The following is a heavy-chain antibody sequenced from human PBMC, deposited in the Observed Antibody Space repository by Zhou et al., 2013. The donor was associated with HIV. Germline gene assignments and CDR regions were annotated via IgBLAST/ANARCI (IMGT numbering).Heavy chain of an antibody. V-gene: IGHV4-61*09. CDR3: ARERPAAPTWVLDV. J-gene: IGHJ6*01. CDR2: IYTSGST. D-gene: IGHD2-2*01. Sequence: VQLQESGPGLVKPSQTLSLTCTVSGGSISSGNYHWSWIRQPAGKGLEWIGHIYTSGSTNYNAPLKSRVTISADTSKNQFSLKLSSVTAADTAEYYCARERPAAPTWVLDVVGQRATVTVSS. CDR1: GGSISSGNYH.